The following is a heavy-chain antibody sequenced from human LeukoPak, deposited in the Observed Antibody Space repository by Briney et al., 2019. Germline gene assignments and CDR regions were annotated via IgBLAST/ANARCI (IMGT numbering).Heavy chain of an antibody. CDR1: GGSISSGSYY. V-gene: IGHV4-61*02. D-gene: IGHD2-2*02. J-gene: IGHJ3*02. CDR3: ARGDGLSSTSCYTDPCDAFDI. Sequence: SETLSLTCTVSGGSISSGSYYWSWIRQPAGKGLEWIGRIYTSGSTNYNPSLKSRVTMSVDTSKNQFSLKLSSVTAADTAVYYCARGDGLSSTSCYTDPCDAFDIWGQGTMVTVSS. CDR2: IYTSGST.